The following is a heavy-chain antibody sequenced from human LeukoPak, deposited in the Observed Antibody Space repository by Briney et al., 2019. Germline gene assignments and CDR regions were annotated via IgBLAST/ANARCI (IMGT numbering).Heavy chain of an antibody. J-gene: IGHJ4*02. CDR1: GFSFNDAW. D-gene: IGHD3-22*01. V-gene: IGHV3-15*04. CDR3: TTELDIRPNHY. CDR2: IESKTDGGTT. Sequence: PGGSLRLSCAASGFSFNDAWMSWVRQIPGKGLEWVGRIESKTDGGTTDYAAPVKGRFTISRDNSTNTLYLQMNSLKSEDTAVYYCTTELDIRPNHYWGQGTLVTVSS.